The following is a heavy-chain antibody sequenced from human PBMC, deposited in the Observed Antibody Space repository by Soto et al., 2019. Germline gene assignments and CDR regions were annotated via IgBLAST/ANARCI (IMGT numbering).Heavy chain of an antibody. D-gene: IGHD2-2*02. J-gene: IGHJ4*02. CDR3: ARLGGWGHCSNTMWYTCDX. Sequence: LKISCKGYGYSFISYLIGWVRQMPGKGLEWMVIIYPCDSDTRYSPSFQCQVTISAEKSISTAYLQWSSLKASDTAMYYCARLGGWGHCSNTMWYTCDXWGQVPPGTVSX. V-gene: IGHV5-51*01. CDR2: IYPCDSDT. CDR1: GYSFISYL.